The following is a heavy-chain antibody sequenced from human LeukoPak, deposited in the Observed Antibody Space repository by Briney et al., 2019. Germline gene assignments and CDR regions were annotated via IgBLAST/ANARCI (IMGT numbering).Heavy chain of an antibody. CDR1: GFTFSSYW. J-gene: IGHJ3*02. Sequence: GGSLRLSCAASGFTFSSYWMSWVRQAPGKGLEWVANIKQDGSEKYYVDSVKGRFTISRDNAKNSLYLQMNSLRAEDTAVYYCARGGYCSSTSCYDAFDIWGQGTMVTVSS. CDR3: ARGGYCSSTSCYDAFDI. V-gene: IGHV3-7*01. CDR2: IKQDGSEK. D-gene: IGHD2-2*01.